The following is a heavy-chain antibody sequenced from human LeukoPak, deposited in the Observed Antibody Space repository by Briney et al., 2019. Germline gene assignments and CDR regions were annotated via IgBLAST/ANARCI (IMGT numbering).Heavy chain of an antibody. CDR3: ARVGYYGSGYYYYYYYMDV. Sequence: ASVKVSCKASGYTFTGYYMHWVRQAPAQGLEWMGWINPNSGGTNYAQKYQGRVTMTRDTSISTAYMELSRLRSDDTAVYYCARVGYYGSGYYYYYYYMDVWGKGTTVTVSS. D-gene: IGHD3-10*01. CDR1: GYTFTGYY. V-gene: IGHV1-2*02. J-gene: IGHJ6*03. CDR2: INPNSGGT.